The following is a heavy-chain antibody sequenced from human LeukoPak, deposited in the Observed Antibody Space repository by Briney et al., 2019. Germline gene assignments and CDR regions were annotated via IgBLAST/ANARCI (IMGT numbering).Heavy chain of an antibody. CDR1: GFTFSDSY. V-gene: IGHV3-11*01. J-gene: IGHJ4*02. CDR2: ISSSGGTI. D-gene: IGHD7-27*01. CDR3: AKEGGDWGEGYFDY. Sequence: GGSLRLSCAASGFTFSDSYMSWIRQVPGKGLEWISYISSSGGTIYYADSVKGRFTISRDNAKNSLYLQMNSLRAEDTAVYYCAKEGGDWGEGYFDYWGQGTLVTDSS.